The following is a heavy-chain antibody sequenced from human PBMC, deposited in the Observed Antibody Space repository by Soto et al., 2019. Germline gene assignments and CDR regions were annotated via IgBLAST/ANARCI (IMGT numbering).Heavy chain of an antibody. J-gene: IGHJ4*02. CDR2: IDWADDK. CDR3: ALINGHSGNYDPDY. D-gene: IGHD2-8*01. Sequence: SGPTLVNPTQTLTLTCTFSGFSITTRAMCVSWIRQPPGKALEWLALIDWADDKYYSTSLKTRLTISKDTSKNQVVLTMTNVDPVETATYYCALINGHSGNYDPDYCGQGNLVTVSS. CDR1: GFSITTRAMC. V-gene: IGHV2-70*13.